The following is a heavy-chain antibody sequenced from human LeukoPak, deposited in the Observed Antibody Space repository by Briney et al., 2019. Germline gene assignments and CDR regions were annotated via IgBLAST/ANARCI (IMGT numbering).Heavy chain of an antibody. CDR1: GFTFSSYA. CDR3: ARGSSSSLIRPIDY. Sequence: GGSLRLSCAASGFTFSSYAMHWVRQAPGKGLEYVSAISSNGGSTYYANSVKVRFTISRDNSKNTMYLQMGSLRAEDMAVYYCARGSSSSLIRPIDYWGQGTLVSVS. D-gene: IGHD2-2*01. CDR2: ISSNGGST. V-gene: IGHV3-64*01. J-gene: IGHJ4*02.